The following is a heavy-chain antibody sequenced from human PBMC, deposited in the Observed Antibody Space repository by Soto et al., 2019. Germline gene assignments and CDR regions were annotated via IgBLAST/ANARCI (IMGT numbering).Heavy chain of an antibody. J-gene: IGHJ6*02. CDR2: IYHSGST. V-gene: IGHV4-4*02. Sequence: SETLSLTCAVSGGSISSSNWWSWVRQPPGKGLEWIGEIYHSGSTNYNPSLKSRVTISVDKSKNQFSLKLSSVTAADTAVYHCARTSGYCSGGSCYSESYYYYGMDVWGQGTTVTVSS. D-gene: IGHD2-15*01. CDR1: GGSISSSNW. CDR3: ARTSGYCSGGSCYSESYYYYGMDV.